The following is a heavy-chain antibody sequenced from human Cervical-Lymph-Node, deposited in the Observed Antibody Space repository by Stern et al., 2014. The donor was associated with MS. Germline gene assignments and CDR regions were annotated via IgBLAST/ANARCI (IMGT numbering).Heavy chain of an antibody. CDR1: GYTFTGYH. D-gene: IGHD1-26*01. CDR2: IDPNSGGT. V-gene: IGHV1-2*06. J-gene: IGHJ4*02. Sequence: QVQLVQSGAEVKRPGASVRVSCKASGYTFTGYHMHWVRQAPGQGLEWMGRIDPNSGGTKYAQKFQDRVTMTRDTSSSTAYMELSSLTSDDTAVYYCARDLGIADYWGQGTLVTVSS. CDR3: ARDLGIADY.